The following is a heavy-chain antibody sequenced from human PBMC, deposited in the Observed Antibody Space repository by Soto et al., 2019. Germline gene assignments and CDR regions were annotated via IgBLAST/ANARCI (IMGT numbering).Heavy chain of an antibody. J-gene: IGHJ4*02. V-gene: IGHV1-69*01. CDR1: GGTFSSYA. D-gene: IGHD5-12*01. CDR3: ASHFWGRDGYTYFDY. CDR2: IIPIFGTA. Sequence: QVQLVQSGAEVKKPGSSVKVSCKASGGTFSSYAISWVRQAPEQGLEWMGGIIPIFGTANYAQKFQGRVTIPEDESTSTAYMELSSLRSEDTAVYYCASHFWGRDGYTYFDYWGQGTLVTVSS.